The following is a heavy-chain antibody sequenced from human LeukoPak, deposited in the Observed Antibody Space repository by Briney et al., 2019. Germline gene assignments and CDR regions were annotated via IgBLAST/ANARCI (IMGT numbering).Heavy chain of an antibody. CDR3: ARAPTSYYYDSSGQKDI. CDR2: MSTSGGST. J-gene: IGHJ3*02. D-gene: IGHD3-22*01. Sequence: GGSLRLSCAASGFTFPVYAMSWVRQTPGKGLEWAAAMSTSGGSTYYADSVKGRFTISRDNSKNTLYLQMDSLRAEDTALYYCARAPTSYYYDSSGQKDIWGQGTMVTVSS. V-gene: IGHV3-23*01. CDR1: GFTFPVYA.